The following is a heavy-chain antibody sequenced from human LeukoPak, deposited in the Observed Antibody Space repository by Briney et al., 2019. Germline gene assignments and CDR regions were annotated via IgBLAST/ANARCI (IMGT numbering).Heavy chain of an antibody. V-gene: IGHV3-23*01. J-gene: IGHJ6*03. CDR3: ARGARTGLYYYYYYMDV. CDR2: ISGSGGST. CDR1: GFTFSSYA. D-gene: IGHD3/OR15-3a*01. Sequence: GGSLRLSCAASGFTFSSYAMSWVRQAPGKGLEWVSAISGSGGSTYYADSVKGRFTISRDNSKNTLYLQMNSLRAEDTAVYYCARGARTGLYYYYYYMDVWGKGTTVTISS.